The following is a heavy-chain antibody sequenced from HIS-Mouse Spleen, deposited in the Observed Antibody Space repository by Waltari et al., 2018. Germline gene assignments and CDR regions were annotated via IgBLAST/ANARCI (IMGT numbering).Heavy chain of an antibody. V-gene: IGHV3-53*01. CDR1: GFTVSSNY. CDR3: ARCENSYYYYYGMDV. J-gene: IGHJ6*02. D-gene: IGHD5-18*01. Sequence: EVQLVESGGGLIQPGGSLRLSCAASGFTVSSNYMSWVRQAPGKGLGWVSVIYSGGSTYYADSVKGRFTISRDNSKNTLYLQMNSLRAEDTAVYYCARCENSYYYYYGMDVWGQGTTVTVSS. CDR2: IYSGGST.